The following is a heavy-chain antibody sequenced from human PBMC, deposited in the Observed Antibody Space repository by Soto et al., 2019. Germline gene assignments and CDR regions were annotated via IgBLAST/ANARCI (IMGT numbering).Heavy chain of an antibody. CDR2: IGSKGETYAT. J-gene: IGHJ4*02. Sequence: GGSLRLSCAASGFTFGASNLQWVRQASGKGLEWLGRIGSKGETYATTYAASVKGRFTISRDDSKNTAYLQMNSLKTEDTAVYYCTRHTVDYWGQGTLVTVSS. V-gene: IGHV3-73*01. CDR1: GFTFGASN. CDR3: TRHTVDY.